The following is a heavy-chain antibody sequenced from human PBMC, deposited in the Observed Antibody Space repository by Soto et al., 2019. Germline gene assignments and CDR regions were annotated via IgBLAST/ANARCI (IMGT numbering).Heavy chain of an antibody. CDR1: GFSFSSYW. Sequence: EVQLVESGEGLVQPGGSLRLSCAASGFSFSSYWIHWVRQAPGKGLVWVSRIKTDGSSTDYADSVKGRFTISRDNAKNTLYLQMNSLSAEDTAVYYCAKREGNTYGLFHWGQGTLVTVSS. CDR3: AKREGNTYGLFH. CDR2: IKTDGSST. J-gene: IGHJ4*02. D-gene: IGHD5-18*01. V-gene: IGHV3-74*01.